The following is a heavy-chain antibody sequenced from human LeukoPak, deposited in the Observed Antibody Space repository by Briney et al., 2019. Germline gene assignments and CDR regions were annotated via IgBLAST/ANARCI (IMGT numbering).Heavy chain of an antibody. CDR1: GFGVSSNY. Sequence: GGSLRLSCEASGFGVSSNYINWVRQAPGKGLEGVSVIYRGEKTYYADSVKGRFNISRDSSKNTVFLQMNSLRAEDTAIYYCARSDGGVLYCGEDCYLDLWGQGTLVTVSS. CDR3: ARSDGGVLYCGEDCYLDL. V-gene: IGHV3-66*01. CDR2: IYRGEKT. D-gene: IGHD2-21*02. J-gene: IGHJ4*02.